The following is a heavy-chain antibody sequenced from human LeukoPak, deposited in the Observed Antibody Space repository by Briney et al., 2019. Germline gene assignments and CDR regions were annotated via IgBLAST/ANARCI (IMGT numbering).Heavy chain of an antibody. CDR1: GYTFTSYG. V-gene: IGHV1-18*01. D-gene: IGHD3-16*02. CDR2: ISAYNGNT. Sequence: ASVKVSCKASGYTFTSYGISWVRQAPGLGLEWMGWISAYNGNTNYAQKLQGRVTMTTDTSTSTAYMELRSLRSDDTAVYYCARVDFGYVWGSYRSRGINWFDPWGQGTLVTVSS. J-gene: IGHJ5*02. CDR3: ARVDFGYVWGSYRSRGINWFDP.